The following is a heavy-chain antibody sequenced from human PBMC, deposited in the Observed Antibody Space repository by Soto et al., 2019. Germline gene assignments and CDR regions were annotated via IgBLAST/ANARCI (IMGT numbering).Heavy chain of an antibody. Sequence: PSETLSLTCTVSGGSISSYYWSWIRQPPGKGLEWIGYIYYSGSTNYNPSLKSRVTITRDTSASTAYMELSSLRSEDTAVYYCARSIAVAPPDYWGQGTLVTVPS. CDR2: IYYSGST. CDR1: GGSISSYY. CDR3: ARSIAVAPPDY. D-gene: IGHD6-19*01. J-gene: IGHJ4*02. V-gene: IGHV4-59*01.